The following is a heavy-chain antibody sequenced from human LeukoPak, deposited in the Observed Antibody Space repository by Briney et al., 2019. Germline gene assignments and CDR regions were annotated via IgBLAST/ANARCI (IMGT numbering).Heavy chain of an antibody. CDR1: GFTFSYYG. CDR3: AKGTESGWYAYFDY. Sequence: GGSLRLSCAASGFTFSYYGMHWVRQAPGKGLEWVAVIWYDGGNKYFADSVKGRFTISRDNSKNTVYLQMNSLRVEDTAVYYCAKGTESGWYAYFDYWGQGTLVTVSS. D-gene: IGHD6-19*01. J-gene: IGHJ4*02. V-gene: IGHV3-33*06. CDR2: IWYDGGNK.